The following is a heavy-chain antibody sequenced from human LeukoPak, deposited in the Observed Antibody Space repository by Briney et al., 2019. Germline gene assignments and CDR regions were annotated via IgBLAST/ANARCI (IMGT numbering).Heavy chain of an antibody. CDR1: GFTFSGYW. J-gene: IGHJ4*02. CDR3: ARDGDCSGGSCNKRFDY. CDR2: IKEDGREN. V-gene: IGHV3-7*01. Sequence: LSGGSLRLSCVASGFTFSGYWMTSVRQAPGGGLEWVANIKEDGRENAYVESVKGRFTISRDNTKISLYLQMNSLRAEDTAMYYCARDGDCSGGSCNKRFDYWGQGSLVTVSS. D-gene: IGHD2-15*01.